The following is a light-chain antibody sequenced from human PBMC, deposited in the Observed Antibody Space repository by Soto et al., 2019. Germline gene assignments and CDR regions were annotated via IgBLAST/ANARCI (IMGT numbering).Light chain of an antibody. Sequence: QSALTQPASVSGSPGQSITISCTGTSSDVGGYNYVSWYQQHPGKAPKLMIYEVSNRPSGVSNRFSGSKDGNTDSVTISGLKAEDEDDYYCSSYTSSSTNYVFGTGTKVTV. CDR2: EVS. V-gene: IGLV2-14*01. CDR3: SSYTSSSTNYV. CDR1: SSDVGGYNY. J-gene: IGLJ1*01.